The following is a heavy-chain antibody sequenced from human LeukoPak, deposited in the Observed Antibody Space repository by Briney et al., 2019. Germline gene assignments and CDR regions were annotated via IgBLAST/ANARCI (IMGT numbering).Heavy chain of an antibody. J-gene: IGHJ3*02. CDR3: AREMVVVPQAGYDAFDI. D-gene: IGHD3-22*01. CDR2: INPSGGST. V-gene: IGHV1-46*01. CDR1: GYTFTIYY. Sequence: ASVKLSCKASGYTFTIYYMHWVRQAPGQGHEWMGIINPSGGSTSYAQKFQGRVTMTRDTATNTVYMELSSRRSEDTAVYYCAREMVVVPQAGYDAFDIWGQGTMVTVSS.